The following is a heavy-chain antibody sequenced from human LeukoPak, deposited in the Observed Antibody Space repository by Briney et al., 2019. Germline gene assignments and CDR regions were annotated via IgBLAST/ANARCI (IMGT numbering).Heavy chain of an antibody. CDR2: ISYDGSNK. CDR3: ASIGGILTGSLDV. D-gene: IGHD3-9*01. CDR1: GFTFSSYA. Sequence: GGSLRLSCAASGFTFSSYAMHWVRQAPGKGLEWVAVISYDGSNKYYADSVKGRFTISRDNSKNTLYLQMNSLRAEDTAVYYCASIGGILTGSLDVWGQGTTVTVSS. V-gene: IGHV3-30-3*01. J-gene: IGHJ6*02.